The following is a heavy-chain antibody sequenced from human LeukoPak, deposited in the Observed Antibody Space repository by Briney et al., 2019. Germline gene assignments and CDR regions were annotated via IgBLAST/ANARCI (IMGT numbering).Heavy chain of an antibody. CDR3: AQVPGSIEPFFS. V-gene: IGHV3-23*01. Sequence: GGSLRLSCAASGFTFSTYAMSWVRQAPGKGLEWVSTLSDNGHSTYYADSVKGRFSISRDNSKNTLFLQMSSLRAEDTAIYYCAQVPGSIEPFFSWGQGTLVTVSS. CDR2: LSDNGHST. D-gene: IGHD1-14*01. J-gene: IGHJ5*02. CDR1: GFTFSTYA.